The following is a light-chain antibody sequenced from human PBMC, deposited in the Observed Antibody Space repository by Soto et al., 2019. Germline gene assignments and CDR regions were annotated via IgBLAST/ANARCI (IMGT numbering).Light chain of an antibody. Sequence: DILMTQSPSTLSASVGDRITITCRASQTISTWVAWYQQKPGRAPKLLIYKAISLESGVPARFSGSGSGTEFTLTISGLQPHDFSSYYCQQYNTYFPLSFGGGTRVDVK. J-gene: IGKJ4*01. CDR3: QQYNTYFPLS. CDR2: KAI. V-gene: IGKV1-5*03. CDR1: QTISTW.